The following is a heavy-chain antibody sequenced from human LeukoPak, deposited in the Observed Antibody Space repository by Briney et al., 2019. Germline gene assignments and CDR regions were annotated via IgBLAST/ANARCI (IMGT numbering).Heavy chain of an antibody. CDR2: ISSGGSTI. J-gene: IGHJ4*02. Sequence: PGGSLRLSCAASGFNFSDYYMSWIRQAPGKGLEWVSYISSGGSTIYYADSVKGRFTISRDNAKNSLYLQMNSLRAEDTAVYYCAAGSNSYGYFDYWGQGTLVTVSS. V-gene: IGHV3-11*01. CDR3: AAGSNSYGYFDY. D-gene: IGHD5-18*01. CDR1: GFNFSDYY.